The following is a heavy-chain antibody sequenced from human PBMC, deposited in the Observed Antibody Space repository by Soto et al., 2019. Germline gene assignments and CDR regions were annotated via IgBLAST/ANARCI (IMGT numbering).Heavy chain of an antibody. D-gene: IGHD6-6*01. J-gene: IGHJ3*02. CDR3: ARPIMYSSSAETAFDI. V-gene: IGHV4-39*01. CDR2: IYYSGST. CDR1: GGSISSSSYY. Sequence: SETLSLTCTVSGGSISSSSYYWGWIRQPPGKGLEWIGSIYYSGSTYYNPSLKSRVTISVDTSKNQFSLKLSSVTAADTAVYYCARPIMYSSSAETAFDIWGQGTMVTVSS.